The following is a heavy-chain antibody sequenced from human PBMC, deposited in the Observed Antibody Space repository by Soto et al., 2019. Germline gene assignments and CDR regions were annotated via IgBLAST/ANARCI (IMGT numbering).Heavy chain of an antibody. CDR1: GFTFSGYS. J-gene: IGHJ4*02. D-gene: IGHD1-1*01. Sequence: GGSLRLSCAASGFTFSGYSFNWVRQAPGKGLEWVSYIHGSGTSISYADSVKGRFTISSDSAKNSLYLQMNSLRDDDTAVYYCASDQGYAFDFWGQGTLVTVSS. CDR3: ASDQGYAFDF. V-gene: IGHV3-48*02. CDR2: IHGSGTSI.